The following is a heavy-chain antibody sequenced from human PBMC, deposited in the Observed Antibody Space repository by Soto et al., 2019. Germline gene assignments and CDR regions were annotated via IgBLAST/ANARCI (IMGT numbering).Heavy chain of an antibody. CDR2: IKSKTDGGTT. CDR3: TTEQASEAVFDY. Sequence: GGSLRLSCAASGFTFSNAWMSWVRQAPGKGLEWVGRIKSKTDGGTTDYAAPVKGRFTISRDDSKNTLYLQMNSLKTDDTAVYYCTTEQASEAVFDYWGQGTLVTVSS. V-gene: IGHV3-15*01. J-gene: IGHJ4*02. D-gene: IGHD6-19*01. CDR1: GFTFSNAW.